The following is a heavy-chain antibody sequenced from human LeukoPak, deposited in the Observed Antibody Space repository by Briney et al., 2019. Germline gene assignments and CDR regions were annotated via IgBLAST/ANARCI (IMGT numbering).Heavy chain of an antibody. V-gene: IGHV3-30*18. J-gene: IGHJ5*02. D-gene: IGHD3-16*01. Sequence: GGSLRLSCAASGFTSSSYGMHWVRQAPGKGLEWVAVISYDGSNKYYADSVKGRFTISRDNSKNTLYLQMNSLRAEDTAVYYCAKGAYGGNWFDPWGQGTLVTVSS. CDR3: AKGAYGGNWFDP. CDR2: ISYDGSNK. CDR1: GFTSSSYG.